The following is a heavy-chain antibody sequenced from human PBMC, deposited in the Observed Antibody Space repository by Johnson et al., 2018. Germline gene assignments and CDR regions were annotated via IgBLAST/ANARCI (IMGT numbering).Heavy chain of an antibody. D-gene: IGHD1-1*01. Sequence: QVQLVESGGGVVQPGRSLRLSCAASGFTFSSYGMHWVRQAPGKGLEWVAVISYDGSNKYYADSVTGRFTISRANAKNSLYLQMNSRRAEDTAVYYCARDGTAPDAFDIWGQGTMVTVSS. CDR3: ARDGTAPDAFDI. CDR2: ISYDGSNK. V-gene: IGHV3-30*03. J-gene: IGHJ3*02. CDR1: GFTFSSYG.